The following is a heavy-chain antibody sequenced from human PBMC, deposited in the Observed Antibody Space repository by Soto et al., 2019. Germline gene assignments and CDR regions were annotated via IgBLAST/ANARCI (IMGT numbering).Heavy chain of an antibody. J-gene: IGHJ4*02. CDR3: VRAETFYPGNTFDY. D-gene: IGHD1-1*01. CDR1: CYTFTSYG. CDR2: IYPDSGGT. Sequence: ASVKVSCKAACYTFTSYGFSWVGQAPGQGLEWMGWIYPDSGGTNYAPKFRGWVTMTRDTSIRTAYMELSGLKSDDTAVYFCVRAETFYPGNTFDYWGQGALVTVSS. V-gene: IGHV1-2*04.